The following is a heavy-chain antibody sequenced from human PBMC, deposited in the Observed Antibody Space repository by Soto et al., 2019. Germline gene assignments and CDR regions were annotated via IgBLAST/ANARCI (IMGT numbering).Heavy chain of an antibody. D-gene: IGHD3-10*01. V-gene: IGHV1-18*01. Sequence: GASVKVSCKASGYTFTSYGISWVRQAPGQGLEWMGWISAYNGNTNYAQKLQGRVTMTTDTSTSTAYMELRSLRSDDTAVYYCAGEWFGEFVYYFGYWGQGTLVTVSS. J-gene: IGHJ4*02. CDR3: AGEWFGEFVYYFGY. CDR2: ISAYNGNT. CDR1: GYTFTSYG.